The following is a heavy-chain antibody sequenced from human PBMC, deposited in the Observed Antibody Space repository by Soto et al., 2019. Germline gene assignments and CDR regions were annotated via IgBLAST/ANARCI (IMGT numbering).Heavy chain of an antibody. V-gene: IGHV4-39*01. J-gene: IGHJ2*01. CDR1: GDSIRSTYY. CDR2: IYFNGNA. Sequence: QLQLQESGPGLVKPSETLSLTCVVSGDSIRSTYYWGWIRQPPGKGLEWIGSIYFNGNAYYNPSLESRVTMSVDTSMIQFSLNLSSVTAADTAVYYCTRRILAHWYFDLWGRGTLVTVSS. CDR3: TRRILAHWYFDL. D-gene: IGHD3-3*01.